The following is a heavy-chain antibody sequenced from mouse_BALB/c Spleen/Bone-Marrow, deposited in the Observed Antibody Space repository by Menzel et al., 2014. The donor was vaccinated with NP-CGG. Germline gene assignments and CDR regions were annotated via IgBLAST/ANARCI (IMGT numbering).Heavy chain of an antibody. V-gene: IGHV1S29*02. Sequence: EVQLVESGPELVKPGASVKISRKASEYTFTDYNMHWVKQSHGKSLEWIGYIYPYSGGTGYNQKFKSKATLTVDDSSFTAYMELRSLTTEDSAVYYCARSGIPYAMDYWGQGTSVTVSA. J-gene: IGHJ4*01. CDR2: IYPYSGGT. D-gene: IGHD5-2*01. CDR3: ARSGIPYAMDY. CDR1: EYTFTDYN.